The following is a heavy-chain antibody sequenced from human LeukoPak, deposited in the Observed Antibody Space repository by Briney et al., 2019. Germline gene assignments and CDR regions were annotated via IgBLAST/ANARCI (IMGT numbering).Heavy chain of an antibody. J-gene: IGHJ5*02. CDR1: RGSISSSSYY. D-gene: IGHD3-10*01. Sequence: SETLSLTCTVSRGSISSSSYYWGWIRQPPGKGLEWIGSIYYSGRTFYNPSLKSRVTISVDTSKNQFSLKLSSVTAADTAVYYCARGLTMVRKGGPNWFDPGGQGTLVTVSS. CDR3: ARGLTMVRKGGPNWFDP. CDR2: IYYSGRT. V-gene: IGHV4-39*07.